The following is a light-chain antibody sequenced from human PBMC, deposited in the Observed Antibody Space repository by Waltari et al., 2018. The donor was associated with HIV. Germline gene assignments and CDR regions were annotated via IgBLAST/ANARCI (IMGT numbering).Light chain of an antibody. CDR1: SSNLGSHF. J-gene: IGLJ3*02. CDR2: DNN. Sequence: QSVLTQPPSVSADPGQKVTNPCTGSSSNLGSHFFPCSRQPPGTAPKLLIYDNNKRPSGIPDRFSGSKSGTSATLGITGLQTGDEAGYYCGTWDTSLNAGVFAGGTNLTVL. V-gene: IGLV1-51*01. CDR3: GTWDTSLNAGV.